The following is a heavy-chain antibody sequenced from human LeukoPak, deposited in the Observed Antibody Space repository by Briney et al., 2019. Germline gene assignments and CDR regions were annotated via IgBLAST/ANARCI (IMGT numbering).Heavy chain of an antibody. V-gene: IGHV1-46*01. D-gene: IGHD3-9*01. Sequence: ASVKVSCKASGYTFTSYYMHWVRQAPGQGLEWMGIINPSGGSTSYAQKFQGRVTMTRDTSTSTVYMELSSLRSEDTAVYYCARDSPYYDILTGYRPYYFDYWGQGNLVTVSS. J-gene: IGHJ4*02. CDR3: ARDSPYYDILTGYRPYYFDY. CDR1: GYTFTSYY. CDR2: INPSGGST.